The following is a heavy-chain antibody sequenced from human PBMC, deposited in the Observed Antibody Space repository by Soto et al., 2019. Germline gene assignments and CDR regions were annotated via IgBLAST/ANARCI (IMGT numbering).Heavy chain of an antibody. V-gene: IGHV4-59*01. J-gene: IGHJ4*02. CDR2: IYYSGST. D-gene: IGHD5-18*01. CDR3: ASLGGYSYGYRLDY. Sequence: PSETLSLTCTVSGGSIRSYYWSWILQPPGKGLEWIGYIYYSGSTNYNPSLKSRVTISVDTSKNQFSLKLSSVTAADTAVYYCASLGGYSYGYRLDYWGQGTLVTVSS. CDR1: GGSIRSYY.